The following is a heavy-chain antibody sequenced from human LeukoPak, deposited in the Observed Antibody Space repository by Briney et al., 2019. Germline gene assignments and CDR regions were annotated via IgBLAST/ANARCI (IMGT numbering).Heavy chain of an antibody. D-gene: IGHD6-6*01. Sequence: ASVTVSCKSSGYTFTGDYMHWVRQAPGQGLEWMGWINPNSGGTKCAQKFQGWVTVTRDTSINTVYLDLGSLRPDDTAVYYCARGFGSSSFGYWGQGTLVTVSS. CDR1: GYTFTGDY. CDR2: INPNSGGT. V-gene: IGHV1-2*04. J-gene: IGHJ4*02. CDR3: ARGFGSSSFGY.